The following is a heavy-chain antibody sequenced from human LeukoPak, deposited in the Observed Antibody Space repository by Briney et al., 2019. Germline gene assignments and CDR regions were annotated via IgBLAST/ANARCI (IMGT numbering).Heavy chain of an antibody. Sequence: GGSLRLSCAASGFTFSSYAMSWVRQAPGKGLEWVSAISGSGESTYYADSVKGRFTISRENSKSTLYLQMNSLRAEDTALYYCAKARGYSSSSENNWFDPWGQGTLVTVSS. CDR1: GFTFSSYA. D-gene: IGHD6-6*01. CDR2: ISGSGEST. J-gene: IGHJ5*02. CDR3: AKARGYSSSSENNWFDP. V-gene: IGHV3-23*01.